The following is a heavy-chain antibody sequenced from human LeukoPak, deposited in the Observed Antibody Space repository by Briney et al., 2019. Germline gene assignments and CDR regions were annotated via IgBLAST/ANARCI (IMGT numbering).Heavy chain of an antibody. V-gene: IGHV3-30*04. Sequence: GESLRLSCAASGFSFNTFAMHWVRQAPDKGLEWVAVISDDGSKKYHADSVKGRFTISRDNSENTLYLQMKSLRHEDTAVYYCARDWSAAVYAPFDYWGQGTLVTVSS. CDR2: ISDDGSKK. J-gene: IGHJ4*02. CDR1: GFSFNTFA. CDR3: ARDWSAAVYAPFDY. D-gene: IGHD5/OR15-5a*01.